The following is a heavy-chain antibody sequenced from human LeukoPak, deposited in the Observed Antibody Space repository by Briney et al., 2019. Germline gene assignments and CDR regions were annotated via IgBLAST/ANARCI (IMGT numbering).Heavy chain of an antibody. CDR3: ARATLNYYDSSGYYPSNWFDP. V-gene: IGHV4-59*01. D-gene: IGHD3-22*01. CDR2: IYYSGST. J-gene: IGHJ5*02. Sequence: SETLSLTCTVSGGSISSYYWSWIRQPPGKGLEWIRYIYYSGSTNYNPSLKSRVTISVDTSKNQFSLKLSSVTAADTAVYYCARATLNYYDSSGYYPSNWFDPWGQGTLVTVSS. CDR1: GGSISSYY.